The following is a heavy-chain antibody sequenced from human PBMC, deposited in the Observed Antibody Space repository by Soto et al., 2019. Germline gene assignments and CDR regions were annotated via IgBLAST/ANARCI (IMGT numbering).Heavy chain of an antibody. V-gene: IGHV3-33*08. D-gene: IGHD6-19*01. J-gene: IGHJ4*02. CDR3: ARDMMIGQWLPHLDY. Sequence: PGGSLRLSCAASGFTFNTFGMHWVRQAPGKGLEWVALIWYDGSNKYYADSVKGRFTISRDNSKNTLNLQMNSLRAEDTAVYYCARDMMIGQWLPHLDYWGQGTVVTVSS. CDR2: IWYDGSNK. CDR1: GFTFNTFG.